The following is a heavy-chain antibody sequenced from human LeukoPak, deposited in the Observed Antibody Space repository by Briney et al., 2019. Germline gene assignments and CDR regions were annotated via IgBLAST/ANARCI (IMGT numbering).Heavy chain of an antibody. J-gene: IGHJ4*02. CDR2: INPKSGGT. D-gene: IGHD6-19*01. V-gene: IGHV1-2*02. CDR3: AKTAGPHSSGGVEDY. CDR1: GYTFTGYY. Sequence: ASVKVSCKASGYTFTGYYMHWVRQAPGQGLEWMGWINPKSGGTNYAQKFQGRVTMTRDTSISTAYMGLSRLRSDDTAVYYCAKTAGPHSSGGVEDYWGQGTLVTVSS.